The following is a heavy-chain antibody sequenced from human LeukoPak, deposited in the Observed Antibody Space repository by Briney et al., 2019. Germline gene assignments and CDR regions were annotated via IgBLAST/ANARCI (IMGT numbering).Heavy chain of an antibody. D-gene: IGHD2-21*01. Sequence: GGSLRLSCGASGFTFSGYAMSWVRQAPGKGLVGVAFVSLGGGTQNYADSVKGRFTISRDNSKNTVSLEMNSLRAEDTAIYYCAKDVKSHCRGDCSDYWGQRTLVTVPS. CDR1: GFTFSGYA. CDR2: VSLGGGTQ. J-gene: IGHJ4*02. V-gene: IGHV3-30*02. CDR3: AKDVKSHCRGDCSDY.